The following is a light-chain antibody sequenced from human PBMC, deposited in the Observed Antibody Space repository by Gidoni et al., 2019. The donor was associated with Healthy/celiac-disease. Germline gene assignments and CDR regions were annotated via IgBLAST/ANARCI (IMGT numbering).Light chain of an antibody. CDR1: QSVSSSY. CDR3: QQYGSSPMT. CDR2: GAS. Sequence: ESVLTQSPGTRSLSPGERATRSCRASQSVSSSYLAGYQQKPGQAPRLLIYGASSRATGIPDRFSGSGSGTDFTLTISRLEPEDFAVYYCQQYGSSPMTFGPGTKVEIQ. V-gene: IGKV3-20*01. J-gene: IGKJ1*01.